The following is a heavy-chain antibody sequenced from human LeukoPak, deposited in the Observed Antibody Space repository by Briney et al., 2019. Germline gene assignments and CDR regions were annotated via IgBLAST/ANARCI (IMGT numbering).Heavy chain of an antibody. V-gene: IGHV4-4*02. D-gene: IGHD6-25*01. CDR1: GGSVSSTNW. CDR2: VHLDGRT. J-gene: IGHJ4*02. CDR3: AREGGLYRPLDY. Sequence: PSETLSLTCGVSGGSVSSTNWWTWIRQPPGKGLKWIGEVHLDGRTNFNPSLKSRLTMSVDLSENHVSLKLTSVTAADTAVYYCAREGGLYRPLDYSGQGTLVTVSS.